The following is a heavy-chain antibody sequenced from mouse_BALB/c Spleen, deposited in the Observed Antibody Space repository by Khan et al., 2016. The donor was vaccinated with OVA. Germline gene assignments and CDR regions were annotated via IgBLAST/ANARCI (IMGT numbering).Heavy chain of an antibody. CDR1: GFTFSNYA. V-gene: IGHV5-6-5*01. CDR2: IGSGDST. CDR3: ARDYWFTY. J-gene: IGHJ3*01. Sequence: EVKLVESGGGLVKPGGSLKLSCAASGFTFSNYAMSWVRQSPEKRLEWVASIGSGDSTYYLDSVKGRFTISRDNARNILSLQMSSLRSEDTALYYCARDYWFTYWGQGTLVTVSA.